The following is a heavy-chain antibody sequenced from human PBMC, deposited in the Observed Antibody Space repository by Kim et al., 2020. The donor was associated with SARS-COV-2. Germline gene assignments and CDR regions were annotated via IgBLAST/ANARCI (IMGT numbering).Heavy chain of an antibody. Sequence: LKSRVTLSIDTSKNQFSLRLSSVTAADTAVYYCARRGGGSDTYYYYGMDVWGQGTTVTVSS. J-gene: IGHJ6*02. D-gene: IGHD3-10*01. V-gene: IGHV4-59*08. CDR3: ARRGGGSDTYYYYGMDV.